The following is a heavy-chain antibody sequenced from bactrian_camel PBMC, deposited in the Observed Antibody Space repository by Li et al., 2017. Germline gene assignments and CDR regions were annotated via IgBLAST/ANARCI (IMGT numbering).Heavy chain of an antibody. CDR2: IFSPGENI. CDR1: GYTYSTMC. J-gene: IGHJ4*01. V-gene: IGHV3S6*01. CDR3: AADDYCRSSARQFKY. D-gene: IGHD1*01. Sequence: HVQLVESGGGSVQAGGSLRLSCVASGYTYSTMCMSWFRQAPGKEREGVARIFSPGENIYYADSVRGRFTISRGDTKNTIYLQMNSLKPEDTAMYYCAADDYCRSSARQFKYWGQGTQVTVS.